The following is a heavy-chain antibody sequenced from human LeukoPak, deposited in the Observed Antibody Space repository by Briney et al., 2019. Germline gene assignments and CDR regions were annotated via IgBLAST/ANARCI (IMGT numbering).Heavy chain of an antibody. CDR3: ASDVDSSMVTNWFDS. CDR2: IIVIFGTP. CDR1: GGTFSSYS. V-gene: IGHV1-69*13. D-gene: IGHD5-18*01. Sequence: GASVKVSCKASGGTFSSYSFSWVRQAPGQGLEWLGGIIVIFGTPNYPQKFHGRVTITADESTSTVYMELSSLRSEDTAMYYCASDVDSSMVTNWFDSWGQGTLVTVSS. J-gene: IGHJ5*01.